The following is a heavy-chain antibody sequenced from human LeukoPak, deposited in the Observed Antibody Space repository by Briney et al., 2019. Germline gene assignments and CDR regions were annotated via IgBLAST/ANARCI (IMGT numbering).Heavy chain of an antibody. D-gene: IGHD3-10*01. J-gene: IGHJ4*02. CDR2: IYYSGST. Sequence: SETLSLTCTVSGGSISSYYWSWIRQPPGKGLEWIGYIYYSGSTNYNPSLKSRVTISVDTSKNQFSLKLSSVTAADTAVYYCARVRMVRGVILKGHFDYWGQGTLVTVSS. CDR3: ARVRMVRGVILKGHFDY. V-gene: IGHV4-59*01. CDR1: GGSISSYY.